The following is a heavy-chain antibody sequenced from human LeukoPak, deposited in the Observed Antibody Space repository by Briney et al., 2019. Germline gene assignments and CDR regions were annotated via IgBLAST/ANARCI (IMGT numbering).Heavy chain of an antibody. CDR3: ARQRPEQWLTPYYFDY. CDR2: IKKDGREK. CDR1: GFTFSNYW. Sequence: GGSLRLSCAASGFTFSNYWMSWVRQVPRKGLEWVANIKKDGREKYYVDSVKGRFTISRDNHENSLYLQMNSLRAEDTAVYYCARQRPEQWLTPYYFDYWGQGTLVTVPS. V-gene: IGHV3-7*03. D-gene: IGHD6-19*01. J-gene: IGHJ4*02.